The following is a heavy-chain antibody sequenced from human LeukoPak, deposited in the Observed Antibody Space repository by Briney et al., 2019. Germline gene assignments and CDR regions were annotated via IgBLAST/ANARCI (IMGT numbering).Heavy chain of an antibody. CDR1: GYTFTGYY. Sequence: GASVKVSCKASGYTFTGYYMHWVRQAPGQGLEWMGWINPNSGGTNYAQKLQGWVTMTRDTSISTAYMELSRLRSDDTAVYYCARGGEVGATPFDYWGQGTLVTVSS. CDR2: INPNSGGT. D-gene: IGHD1-26*01. V-gene: IGHV1-2*04. CDR3: ARGGEVGATPFDY. J-gene: IGHJ4*02.